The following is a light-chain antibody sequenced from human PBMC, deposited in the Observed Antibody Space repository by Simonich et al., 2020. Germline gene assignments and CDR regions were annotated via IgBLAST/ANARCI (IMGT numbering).Light chain of an antibody. J-gene: IGKJ1*01. Sequence: DIQMTQSPSSVSSSVGDRVTITCRASQDISSWLARYQQKPGKAPKLLIYAESSLQSGVQARFSGSGSGTDFTLTISRLQPDDFATYYCQQYNSYSGTFGQGTKVEIK. V-gene: IGKV1D-16*01. CDR1: QDISSW. CDR3: QQYNSYSGT. CDR2: AES.